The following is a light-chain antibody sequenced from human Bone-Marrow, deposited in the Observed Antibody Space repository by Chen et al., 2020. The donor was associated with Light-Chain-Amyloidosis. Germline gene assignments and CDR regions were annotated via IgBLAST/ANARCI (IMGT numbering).Light chain of an antibody. CDR1: NIGSTS. Sequence: SHVLTQPSSVSVAPGQTATIACGGNNIGSTSVHWYQQTPGQAPLLVVYDDSDRPSGIPERLAGCDSGNTATLTSSGVEAGDEADYYCQVCDRSSDRPVFGGGTKLTVL. CDR3: QVCDRSSDRPV. J-gene: IGLJ3*02. CDR2: DDS. V-gene: IGLV3-21*02.